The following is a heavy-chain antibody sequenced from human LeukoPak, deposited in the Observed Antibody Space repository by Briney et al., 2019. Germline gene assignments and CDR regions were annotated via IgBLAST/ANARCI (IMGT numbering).Heavy chain of an antibody. Sequence: GGSLRLSSAASGFTFSNYGMHWVRQAPGKGLEWVAAIQYDGSIEYYADSMKGRFTISRDDSKNTLYLQMNSLRAEDTAVYYSARVSCSSPSCFDYWGQGTLITVSS. CDR1: GFTFSNYG. J-gene: IGHJ4*02. V-gene: IGHV3-33*05. CDR2: IQYDGSIE. CDR3: ARVSCSSPSCFDY. D-gene: IGHD2-2*01.